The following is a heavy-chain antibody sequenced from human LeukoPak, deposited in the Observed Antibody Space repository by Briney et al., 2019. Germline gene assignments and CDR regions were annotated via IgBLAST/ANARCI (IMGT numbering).Heavy chain of an antibody. CDR3: ASRLSSGWYGGAFDI. CDR2: IYYSGST. D-gene: IGHD6-19*01. CDR1: GGSISSYY. J-gene: IGHJ3*02. V-gene: IGHV4-59*01. Sequence: SETLSPTCTVSGGSISSYYWSWIRQPPGKGLEWIGYIYYSGSTNYNPSLKSRVSISVDTSKNQFSLKLSSVTAADTAVYYCASRLSSGWYGGAFDIWGQGTMVTVSS.